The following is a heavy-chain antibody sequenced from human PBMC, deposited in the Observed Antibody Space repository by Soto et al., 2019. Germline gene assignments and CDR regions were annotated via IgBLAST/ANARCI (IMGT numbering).Heavy chain of an antibody. D-gene: IGHD5-12*01. CDR1: GFSLTNIRMG. Sequence: QVTLKESGPVLVKPTETLTLTCTVSGFSLTNIRMGVGWIRQPPGKALEWLAHIFSSDEKSYRTSLKSRLTISKDTSKGQVVLTMTNMDPVDTATYYCARMQVSYEELATTYYFDYWGQGTLVTVSS. CDR2: IFSSDEK. CDR3: ARMQVSYEELATTYYFDY. J-gene: IGHJ4*02. V-gene: IGHV2-26*01.